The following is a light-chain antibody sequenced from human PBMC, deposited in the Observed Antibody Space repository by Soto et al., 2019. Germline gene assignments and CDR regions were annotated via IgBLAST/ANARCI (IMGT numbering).Light chain of an antibody. CDR1: QSVSSSY. V-gene: IGKV3-20*01. CDR2: GAS. Sequence: EIVLTQSPGTLSLSPGERATLSCRASQSVSSSYLARHQQKPGQAPRLLIYGASSRATGIPDRFSGSGSGTDFTLTISRLEPEDFAVYYCQQYGSSPLTFGGGTKVEIK. CDR3: QQYGSSPLT. J-gene: IGKJ4*01.